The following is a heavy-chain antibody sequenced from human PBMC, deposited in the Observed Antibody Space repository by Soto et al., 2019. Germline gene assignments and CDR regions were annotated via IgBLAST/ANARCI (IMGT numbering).Heavy chain of an antibody. CDR3: ATPAEALDTAMLKGLAH. D-gene: IGHD5-18*01. CDR2: INHSGST. Sequence: TLSLTCAVYGGSFSGYYWSWIRHPPGKGLEWIGEINHSGSTNYNPSLKSRVTISVDTSKNQFSLRSEDTAVYYCATPAEALDTAMLKGLAHWGQGSLVTVSS. V-gene: IGHV4-34*01. J-gene: IGHJ4*02. CDR1: GGSFSGYY.